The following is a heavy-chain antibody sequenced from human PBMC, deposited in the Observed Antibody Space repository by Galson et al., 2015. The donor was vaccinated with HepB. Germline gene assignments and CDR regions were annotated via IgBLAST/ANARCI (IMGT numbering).Heavy chain of an antibody. CDR1: GFTFSSYA. V-gene: IGHV3-23*01. CDR2: TSGSGGST. D-gene: IGHD3-10*01. Sequence: SLRLSCAASGFTFSSYAMSWVRQSPGKGLEWVSGTSGSGGSTYYADSVKGRFTISRDNSKNTLYLEMNSLRAEDTAVYYCAKHSVGSGSYLYNWFDPWGQGTLVTVSS. CDR3: AKHSVGSGSYLYNWFDP. J-gene: IGHJ5*02.